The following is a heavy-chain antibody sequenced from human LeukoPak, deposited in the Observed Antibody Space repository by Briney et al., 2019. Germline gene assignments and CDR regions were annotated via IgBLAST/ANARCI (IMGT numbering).Heavy chain of an antibody. J-gene: IGHJ5*02. CDR1: GGSISSHY. CDR3: ARQTIAARPEWFDP. V-gene: IGHV4-59*11. D-gene: IGHD6-6*01. Sequence: SETLSLTCTVSGGSISSHYWSWIRQPPGKGLEWIGYIYYSGSTNYNPSLKSRVTISVDTSKNQFSLKLSSVTAADTAVYYCARQTIAARPEWFDPWGQGTLVTVSS. CDR2: IYYSGST.